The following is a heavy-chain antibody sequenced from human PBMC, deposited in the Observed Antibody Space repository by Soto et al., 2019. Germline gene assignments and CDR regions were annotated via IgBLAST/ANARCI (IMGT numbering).Heavy chain of an antibody. V-gene: IGHV3-9*01. CDR1: GFTVDDNA. CDR3: ARHEDYGSGSYGY. J-gene: IGHJ4*02. CDR2: INWKSDI. D-gene: IGHD3-10*01. Sequence: PGGSLRLSCAVSGFTVDDNAMHWVRQAPEKGLEWVSGINWKSDIGYADSVKGRFTISRDNAENSLYLQMNSLRAEDTAVYYCARHEDYGSGSYGYWGQGTLVTVSS.